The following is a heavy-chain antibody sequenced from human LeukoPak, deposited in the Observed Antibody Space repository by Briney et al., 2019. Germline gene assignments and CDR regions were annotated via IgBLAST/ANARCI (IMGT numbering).Heavy chain of an antibody. CDR3: ARVCGSSRWTDYGVCY. Sequence: RRASVKVSCKASGYTFTSYDINWVRQATGQGLEWMGWMNPNSGNTGYAQKFQGRVTITRNTSISTAYMELSSLRSEDTAVYYCARVCGSSRWTDYGVCYWGQGTLVTVSS. D-gene: IGHD4-17*01. V-gene: IGHV1-8*03. J-gene: IGHJ4*02. CDR2: MNPNSGNT. CDR1: GYTFTSYD.